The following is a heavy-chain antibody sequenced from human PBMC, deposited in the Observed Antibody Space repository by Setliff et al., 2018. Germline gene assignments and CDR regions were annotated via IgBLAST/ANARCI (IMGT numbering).Heavy chain of an antibody. J-gene: IGHJ4*02. Sequence: ETLSLTCTVSGGSISSHYWSWIRQPPGKGLEWIGYIYYSGNSNYDTNYNPSLKSRVTILSDTSKNQFSLKLSSVTAADTALYYCTVYNTGSSKDHYWGQGTPVTVSS. CDR3: TVYNTGSSKDHY. D-gene: IGHD2-8*02. CDR1: GGSISSHY. V-gene: IGHV4-59*11. CDR2: IYYSGNSNYDT.